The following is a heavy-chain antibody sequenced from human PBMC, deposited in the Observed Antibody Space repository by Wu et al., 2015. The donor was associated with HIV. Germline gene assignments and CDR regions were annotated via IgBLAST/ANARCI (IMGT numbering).Heavy chain of an antibody. Sequence: QVQLVQSGAEVKKPGASVKVSCKASGYTFTSYGISWVRQAPGQGLEWMGWISAYNGNTNYAQKFQGRVTMTTDTSTSTAYMELRSLRSDDTAMYYCARSEYVVVPAAMATYYYIGRLGQGTTVTVSS. D-gene: IGHD2-2*01. CDR3: ARSEYVVVPAAMATYYYIGR. CDR2: ISAYNGNT. CDR1: GYTFTSYG. J-gene: IGHJ6*03. V-gene: IGHV1-18*01.